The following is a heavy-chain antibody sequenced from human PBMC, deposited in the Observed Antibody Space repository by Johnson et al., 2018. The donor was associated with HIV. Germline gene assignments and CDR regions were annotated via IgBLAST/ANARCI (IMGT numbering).Heavy chain of an antibody. CDR2: INWNGGST. CDR3: AREGSGSWGRKRGPVKADAFDI. J-gene: IGHJ3*02. D-gene: IGHD1-26*01. Sequence: VQLVESGGGLVQPGRSLRLSCAASGFTFDDYAMHWVRQAPGKGLEWVSGINWNGGSTGYADSVKGRFTISRDNAKNSMYLQMNSLRAEDTALYYCAREGSGSWGRKRGPVKADAFDIWGQGTMVTVSS. V-gene: IGHV3-20*04. CDR1: GFTFDDYA.